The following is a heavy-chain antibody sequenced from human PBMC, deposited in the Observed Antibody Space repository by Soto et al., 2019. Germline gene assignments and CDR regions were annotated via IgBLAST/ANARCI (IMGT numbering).Heavy chain of an antibody. CDR2: IVISSSYI. D-gene: IGHD6-6*01. V-gene: IGHV3-21*01. CDR1: GFTSSSYS. CDR3: ARDSTYSSSPGGGYYYGMDV. Sequence: EVQLVESGGGLVKPGGSRSLSWAASGFTSSSYSLNWFRQPPGKGRDWVSSIVISSSYIYYADSVKGRFTISRDNAKNSLYLQMNSLRAEDTAVYYCARDSTYSSSPGGGYYYGMDVWGQGTTVTVSS. J-gene: IGHJ6*02.